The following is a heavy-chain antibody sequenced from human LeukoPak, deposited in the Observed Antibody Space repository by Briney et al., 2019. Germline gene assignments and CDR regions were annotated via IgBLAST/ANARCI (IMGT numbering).Heavy chain of an antibody. D-gene: IGHD3-10*01. CDR3: ARLSGYYGSGSYYPKTKQNYYYYGMDV. Sequence: SETLSLTCTVSGGSISSYYWSWIRQPPGKGLEWIGYIYYSGSTNYNPSLKSRVTISVDTSKNQFSLKLSSVTAADTAVYYCARLSGYYGSGSYYPKTKQNYYYYGMDVWGQGTTVTVSS. J-gene: IGHJ6*02. V-gene: IGHV4-59*08. CDR2: IYYSGST. CDR1: GGSISSYY.